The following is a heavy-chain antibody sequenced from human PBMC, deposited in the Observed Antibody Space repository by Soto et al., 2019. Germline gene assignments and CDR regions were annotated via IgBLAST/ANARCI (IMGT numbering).Heavy chain of an antibody. CDR1: GFTFSSYA. CDR3: ARDEDYSNYGIPYY. CDR2: ISYDGSNK. J-gene: IGHJ4*02. Sequence: GGSLRLSCAASGFTFSSYAMHWVRQAPGKGLEWVAVISYDGSNKYYADSVKGRFTISRDNSKNTLYLQMNSLRAEDTAVYYCARDEDYSNYGIPYYWGQGTLVTVSS. V-gene: IGHV3-30-3*01. D-gene: IGHD4-4*01.